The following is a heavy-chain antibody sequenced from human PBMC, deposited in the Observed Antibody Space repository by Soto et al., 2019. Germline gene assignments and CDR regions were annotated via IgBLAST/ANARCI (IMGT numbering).Heavy chain of an antibody. CDR1: GFTFSSYG. J-gene: IGHJ6*02. Sequence: QVQLVESGGGVVQPGRSLRLSCAASGFTFSSYGMHWVRQAPGKGLEWVAVISYDGSNKYYADSVKGRFTITRDNPKNTLYLQMNSLRAEDTAVYYCAKDREVVPAAIFDYYYYDMDVWGQGTTVTVSS. V-gene: IGHV3-30*18. CDR2: ISYDGSNK. D-gene: IGHD2-2*02. CDR3: AKDREVVPAAIFDYYYYDMDV.